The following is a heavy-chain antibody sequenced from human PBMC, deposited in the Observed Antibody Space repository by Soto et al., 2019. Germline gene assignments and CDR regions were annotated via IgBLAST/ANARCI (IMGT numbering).Heavy chain of an antibody. Sequence: QVQLVQSGAEVKKPGASVKVSCKVSGSTLTELSMHWVRQAPGKGLEWMGGFDPEDGETIYAQKFQGRVTMTEDTSTDTAYMELSSLRSEDTAVYYCATAGGYQLLFWSREETKPNWFDPWGQGTLVTVSS. CDR3: ATAGGYQLLFWSREETKPNWFDP. CDR2: FDPEDGET. CDR1: GSTLTELS. V-gene: IGHV1-24*01. D-gene: IGHD2-2*01. J-gene: IGHJ5*02.